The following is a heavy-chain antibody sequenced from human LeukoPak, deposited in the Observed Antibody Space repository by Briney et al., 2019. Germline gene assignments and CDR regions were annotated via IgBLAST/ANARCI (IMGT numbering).Heavy chain of an antibody. D-gene: IGHD6-13*01. Sequence: SETLSLTCTVSGGSISSSSYYWSWIRQPPGKGLEWIGYIYYSGSTYYNPSLKSRVTISVDTSKNQFSLKLTSVTAADTAVYYCARYSSSWDYWGQGTLVTVSS. CDR3: ARYSSSWDY. J-gene: IGHJ4*02. CDR1: GGSISSSSYY. CDR2: IYYSGST. V-gene: IGHV4-61*05.